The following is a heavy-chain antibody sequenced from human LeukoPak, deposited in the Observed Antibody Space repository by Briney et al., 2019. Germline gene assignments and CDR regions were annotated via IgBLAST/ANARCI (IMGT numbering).Heavy chain of an antibody. Sequence: GESLRLSCVASGLSISGQWMNWVRQAPGQGLEWVANIKHDGSEEYYVDSVKGRFTISRDDGRNSVSLQMNSVRAEDTAVYYCARDLISGPATHDSWGQGALVTVSS. D-gene: IGHD2-15*01. CDR3: ARDLISGPATHDS. V-gene: IGHV3-7*01. CDR2: IKHDGSEE. J-gene: IGHJ4*02. CDR1: GLSISGQW.